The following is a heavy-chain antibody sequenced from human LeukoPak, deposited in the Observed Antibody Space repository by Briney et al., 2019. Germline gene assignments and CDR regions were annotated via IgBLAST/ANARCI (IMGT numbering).Heavy chain of an antibody. D-gene: IGHD1-1*01. V-gene: IGHV1-2*02. J-gene: IGHJ6*02. Sequence: ASVTVSCKASGYTFAGYYMHWVRQAPGQGLEWMGWINPNSGGTNYAQKFQGRVTMTRDTSISTAYMELSRLRSDDTAVYYCARERGWNDWSSPSLGTDVWGQGTTVTVSS. CDR2: INPNSGGT. CDR1: GYTFAGYY. CDR3: ARERGWNDWSSPSLGTDV.